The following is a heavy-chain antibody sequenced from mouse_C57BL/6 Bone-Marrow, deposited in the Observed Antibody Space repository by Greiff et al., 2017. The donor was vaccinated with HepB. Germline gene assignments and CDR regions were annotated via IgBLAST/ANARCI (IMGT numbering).Heavy chain of an antibody. CDR2: ISSGGDYI. CDR1: GFTFCSYA. Sequence: EVKLMESGEGLVKPGGSLKLSCAASGFTFCSYAMSWFRQTPEKRLVWVAYISSGGDYIYYADTVKGRFTISRDNARNTLYLQMSSLKSEDTAMYYCTRDPTYYYGSRAWFAYWGQGTLVTVSA. D-gene: IGHD1-1*01. CDR3: TRDPTYYYGSRAWFAY. J-gene: IGHJ3*01. V-gene: IGHV5-9-1*02.